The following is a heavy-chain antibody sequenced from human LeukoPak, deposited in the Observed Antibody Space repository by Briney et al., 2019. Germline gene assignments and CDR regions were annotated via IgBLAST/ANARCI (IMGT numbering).Heavy chain of an antibody. J-gene: IGHJ4*02. Sequence: PGGSLRLSCAASGFTLSSYSMNWVRQAPGKGLEWVSSISSSSSYIYYADSVKGRFTISRDNAKNSLYLQMNSLRAEDTAVYYCARAPRYNWKPFDYWGQGTLVTVSS. CDR2: ISSSSSYI. CDR3: ARAPRYNWKPFDY. V-gene: IGHV3-21*01. CDR1: GFTLSSYS. D-gene: IGHD1-20*01.